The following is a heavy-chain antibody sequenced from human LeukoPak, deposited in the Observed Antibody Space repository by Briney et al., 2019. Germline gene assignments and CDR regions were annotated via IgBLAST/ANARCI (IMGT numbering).Heavy chain of an antibody. J-gene: IGHJ5*02. CDR2: INPNSGGT. CDR3: ARGNPYSSSWNWFDP. Sequence: ASVKVSCTASGYTFTGYYMHWVRQAPGQGLEWMGRINPNSGGTNYAQKFQGRVTMTRDTSISTAYMELSRLRSDDTAVYYCARGNPYSSSWNWFDPWGQGTLVTVSS. D-gene: IGHD6-13*01. V-gene: IGHV1-2*06. CDR1: GYTFTGYY.